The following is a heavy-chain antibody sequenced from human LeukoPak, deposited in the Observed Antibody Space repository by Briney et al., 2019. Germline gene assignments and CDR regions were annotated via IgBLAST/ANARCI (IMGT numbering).Heavy chain of an antibody. CDR1: GFTFSIYW. V-gene: IGHV3-74*01. D-gene: IGHD3-3*01. CDR2: INIDGNST. Sequence: GGSLRLPCAASGFTFSIYWMHWVRQAPGKGLVWVSRINIDGNSTSYADSVKGRFTISRDNAKNTLYLQMNSLRAEDTAVYYCARDEDWSGYYGAFDIWGQGTMVTVSS. J-gene: IGHJ3*02. CDR3: ARDEDWSGYYGAFDI.